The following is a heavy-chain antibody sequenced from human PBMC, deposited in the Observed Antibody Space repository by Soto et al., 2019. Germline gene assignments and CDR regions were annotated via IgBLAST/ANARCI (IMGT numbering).Heavy chain of an antibody. D-gene: IGHD4-17*01. J-gene: IGHJ4*02. CDR1: GGSISSYY. CDR2: IYYSGTT. V-gene: IGHV4-59*01. CDR3: ARNGDYGDYVLDY. Sequence: ASETLSLTCPVSGGSISSYYWSWIRQPPGKGLEWIGYIYYSGTTNYNPSLKSRVTISVDTSKNQFSLKLSSVTAADTAVYYCARNGDYGDYVLDYWGQGTLVTAPQ.